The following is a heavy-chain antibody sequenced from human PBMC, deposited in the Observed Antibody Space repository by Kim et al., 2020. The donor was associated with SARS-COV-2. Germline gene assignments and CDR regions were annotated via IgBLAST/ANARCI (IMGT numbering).Heavy chain of an antibody. J-gene: IGHJ5*02. D-gene: IGHD3-3*01. Sequence: SVKGRFTISSDNSTNTLYLQMNSLRAEDTAVYYCAKVLGRITIFGVVFSWGQGTLVTVSS. CDR3: AKVLGRITIFGVVFS. V-gene: IGHV3-30*02.